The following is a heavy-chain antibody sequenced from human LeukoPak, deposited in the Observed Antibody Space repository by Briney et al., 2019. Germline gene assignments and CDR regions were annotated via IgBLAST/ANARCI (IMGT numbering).Heavy chain of an antibody. V-gene: IGHV1-2*02. CDR3: ARAPSNNWFGY. J-gene: IGHJ4*02. Sequence: ASVKVSCKASGYTFIGYYMHWVRQAPGQGLEWLGWINPNSGDTNYAQKFQGRVTMTGDTSISTAYMELNSLRSDDTAVYYCARAPSNNWFGYWGQGTLVTVSS. CDR1: GYTFIGYY. CDR2: INPNSGDT. D-gene: IGHD1-1*01.